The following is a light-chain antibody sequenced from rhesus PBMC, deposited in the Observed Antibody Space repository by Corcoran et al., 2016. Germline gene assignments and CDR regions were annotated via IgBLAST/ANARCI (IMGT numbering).Light chain of an antibody. V-gene: IGKV1-22*01. Sequence: DIQMTQSPSSLSASVGDTVTITCRASQGISSWLAWYQQKPGKAPKLLIYKAASLQSGGPSRFSGSGVGTYFPLTISSLQSEDFATYYCQQYSSRPPLTFGGGTKVEIK. CDR2: KAA. J-gene: IGKJ4*01. CDR3: QQYSSRPPLT. CDR1: QGISSW.